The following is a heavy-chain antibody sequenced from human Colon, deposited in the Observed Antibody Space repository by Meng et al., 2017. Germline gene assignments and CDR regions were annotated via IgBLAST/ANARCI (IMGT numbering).Heavy chain of an antibody. CDR1: GVSISNHY. V-gene: IGHV4-59*11. CDR3: ARGNVIWLGDFQRKGGLDS. J-gene: IGHJ1*01. Sequence: SETLSLTCNVSGVSISNHYWNWVRQPPGKGLEWIGYLHYSGSTKYNPSLKSRVTISGDTSKNQFSLTLTSVTAADTAVYYCARGNVIWLGDFQRKGGLDSWGQGTRVTVSS. D-gene: IGHD3-10*01. CDR2: LHYSGST.